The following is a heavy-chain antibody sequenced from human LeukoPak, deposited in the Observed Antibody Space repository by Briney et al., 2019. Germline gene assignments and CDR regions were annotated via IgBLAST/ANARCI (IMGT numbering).Heavy chain of an antibody. V-gene: IGHV1-2*02. CDR2: INPNSGGT. CDR1: GYTFTGYY. Sequence: ASVKVSCKASGYTFTGYYMHWVRQAPGQGLEWMGWINPNSGGTNYAQKFQGRVTMTRDTSISTAYMELSRLRSDDTAVYYCARVAQSVYYYYGMDVWGQGTTVTVSS. J-gene: IGHJ6*02. CDR3: ARVAQSVYYYYGMDV.